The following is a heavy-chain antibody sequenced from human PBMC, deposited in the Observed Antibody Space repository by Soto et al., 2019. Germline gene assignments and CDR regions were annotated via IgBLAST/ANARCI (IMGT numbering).Heavy chain of an antibody. CDR1: GFSITDYA. Sequence: EVQLLESGGGLIQPGGSLRLSCSASGFSITDYAMSWVSQAPGKGLEWVSSISDSGTKTFYGDSVKGRFAISRDTSKNTVYMQMNNLRAEDTALYYCAKDGIRKDDYWGQGTVVTVSS. CDR3: AKDGIRKDDY. V-gene: IGHV3-23*01. J-gene: IGHJ4*02. CDR2: ISDSGTKT.